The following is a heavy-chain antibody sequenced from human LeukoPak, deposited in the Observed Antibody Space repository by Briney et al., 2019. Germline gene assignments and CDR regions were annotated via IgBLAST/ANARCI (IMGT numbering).Heavy chain of an antibody. CDR2: IYYSGST. V-gene: IGHV4-39*07. CDR1: GGSISSSYSY. Sequence: TSETLSLTCTVSGGSISSSYSYWGWIRQPPGKGLEWIGSIYYSGSTYYNPSLKSRVTISVDTSKNQFSLKLSSVTAADTAVYYCADAAAGTRGNWFDPWGQGTLVTVSS. J-gene: IGHJ5*02. CDR3: ADAAAGTRGNWFDP. D-gene: IGHD6-13*01.